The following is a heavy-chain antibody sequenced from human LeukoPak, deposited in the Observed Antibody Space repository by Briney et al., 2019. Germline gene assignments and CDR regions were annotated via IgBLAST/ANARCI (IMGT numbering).Heavy chain of an antibody. CDR3: ARGVVPAAFFHFDY. V-gene: IGHV1-2*02. D-gene: IGHD2-2*01. J-gene: IGHJ4*02. CDR2: INPNNGGT. Sequence: ASVKVSCKTSRYTFTDYYMHSVRQAPTQGLKWLGWINPNNGGTNFPHKFQGRVTMSRDTSISTVYLDLSGLRSDDTAVYYCARGVVPAAFFHFDYWGQGTLVSVSS. CDR1: RYTFTDYY.